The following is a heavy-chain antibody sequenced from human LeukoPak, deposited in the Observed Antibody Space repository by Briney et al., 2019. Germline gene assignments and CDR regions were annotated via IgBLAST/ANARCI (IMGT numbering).Heavy chain of an antibody. J-gene: IGHJ4*02. V-gene: IGHV4-39*02. CDR3: ARLLGYSSGWYSFDY. CDR2: IYYGGLT. D-gene: IGHD6-19*01. Sequence: PSETLSLTCSVSGGSINTRSYYWGWIRQPPGKGLEWIGSIYYGGLTYYNPSLKSRVTLSADTSRNHFFLKVNSVTAADTSVYYCARLLGYSSGWYSFDYWGPGILGTVSS. CDR1: GGSINTRSYY.